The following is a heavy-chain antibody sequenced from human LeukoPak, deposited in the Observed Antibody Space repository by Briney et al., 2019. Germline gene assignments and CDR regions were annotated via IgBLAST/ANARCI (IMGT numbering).Heavy chain of an antibody. J-gene: IGHJ4*02. D-gene: IGHD5-12*01. CDR1: GGSISSYY. Sequence: SETLSLTCTVSGGSISSYYWSWIRQPPGKGLEWIGYIYYSGSTNYNPSLKSRVTISVDTSKNQFSLKLSFVTAADTAVYYCARGHSGYDYHFDYWGQGTLVTVSS. CDR3: ARGHSGYDYHFDY. CDR2: IYYSGST. V-gene: IGHV4-59*01.